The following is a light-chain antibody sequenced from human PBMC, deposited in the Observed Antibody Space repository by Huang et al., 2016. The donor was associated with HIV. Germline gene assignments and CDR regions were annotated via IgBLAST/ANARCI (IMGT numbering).Light chain of an antibody. V-gene: IGKV1D-13*01. J-gene: IGKJ4*01. CDR3: QQFKKYPLT. CDR2: DAS. Sequence: AIQLTQSPSFLSASVGDRVTITCRASQDITDALAWYQQKPGKPPKVLIYDASSLESGVPSRFSGSGSGADFTLTISSLQPEEFATYYCQQFKKYPLTFGGGTKVEVK. CDR1: QDITDA.